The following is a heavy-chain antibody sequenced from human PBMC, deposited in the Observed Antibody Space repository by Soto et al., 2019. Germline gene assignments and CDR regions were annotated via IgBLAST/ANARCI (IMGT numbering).Heavy chain of an antibody. D-gene: IGHD3-3*01. CDR2: SRNKAKSYTT. Sequence: EEQLVESGGGLVQPGGSLTLSCAASGFTFSDYYMEWVRQAPGKGLEWVARSRNKAKSYTTDYAASVKGRFTISRDLSKNSLYLQMDNLQPEDTAVYYCSRLEGGWGQGTLVNVSS. J-gene: IGHJ4*02. CDR3: SRLEGG. CDR1: GFTFSDYY. V-gene: IGHV3-72*01.